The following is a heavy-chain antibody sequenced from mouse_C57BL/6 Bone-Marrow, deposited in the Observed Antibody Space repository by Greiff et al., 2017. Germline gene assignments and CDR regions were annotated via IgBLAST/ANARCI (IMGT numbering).Heavy chain of an antibody. CDR1: GFTFSDYG. V-gene: IGHV5-17*01. CDR3: ATPFTTVDAMDY. D-gene: IGHD1-1*01. CDR2: ISSGSSTI. J-gene: IGHJ4*01. Sequence: EVKLMESGGGLVKPGGSLKLSCAASGFTFSDYGMHWVRQAPEKGLEWVAYISSGSSTIYYADTVKGRFTISRDNAKNTLFLQMTSLRYEDTAMYYCATPFTTVDAMDYWGQGTTVTVSS.